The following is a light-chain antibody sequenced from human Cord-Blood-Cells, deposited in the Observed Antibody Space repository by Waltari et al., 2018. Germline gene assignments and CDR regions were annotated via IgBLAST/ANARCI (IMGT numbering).Light chain of an antibody. Sequence: AIRMTQSPSSFSASTGDRVTITCRASQGISSYLAWYQQKPGKAPKLLIYAASTLQSGFPSRFSGIVSGTDFTLTHTYPQSKDFATDSCQQHYSYPITFGQGTRLEIK. CDR2: AAS. V-gene: IGKV1-8*01. CDR1: QGISSY. J-gene: IGKJ5*01. CDR3: QQHYSYPIT.